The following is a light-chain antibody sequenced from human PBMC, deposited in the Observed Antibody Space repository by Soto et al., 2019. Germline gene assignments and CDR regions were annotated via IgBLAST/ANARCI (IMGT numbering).Light chain of an antibody. Sequence: DLQMTQSPSILSASVGARVTITCRASQSISSWLAWYQQKQGKAPNILIHKASHLESGVPSRFSGSGSGTEGTLTISSLKNGDFATYYCQHSNTYTWTFGQGTKVDNK. CDR3: QHSNTYTWT. CDR2: KAS. V-gene: IGKV1-5*03. J-gene: IGKJ1*01. CDR1: QSISSW.